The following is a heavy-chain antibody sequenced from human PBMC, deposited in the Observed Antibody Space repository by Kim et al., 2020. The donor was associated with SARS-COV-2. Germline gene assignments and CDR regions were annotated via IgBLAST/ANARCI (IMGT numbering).Heavy chain of an antibody. CDR3: ARGGWVGASRWADY. J-gene: IGHJ4*02. D-gene: IGHD1-26*01. Sequence: AQKFQGRVTITADKSTSTAYMELSSLRSEDTAVYYCARGGWVGASRWADYWGQGTLVTVSS. V-gene: IGHV1-69*04.